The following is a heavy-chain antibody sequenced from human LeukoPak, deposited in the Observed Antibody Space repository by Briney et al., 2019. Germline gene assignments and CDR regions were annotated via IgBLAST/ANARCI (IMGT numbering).Heavy chain of an antibody. D-gene: IGHD6-19*01. V-gene: IGHV3-20*01. CDR3: ARTDSNGWIADY. CDR2: INWNGGST. Sequence: GGSLRLSCVASGFTFNDYGMIWVRHAPGKGLEWVSGINWNGGSTGYADPVKGRFTISRDNAKNSLYLQMNNLRAEDTALYHCARTDSNGWIADYWGQGTQVTVSS. J-gene: IGHJ4*02. CDR1: GFTFNDYG.